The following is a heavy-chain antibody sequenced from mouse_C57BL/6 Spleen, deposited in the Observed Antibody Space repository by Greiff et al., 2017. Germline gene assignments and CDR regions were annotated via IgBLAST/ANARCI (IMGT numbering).Heavy chain of an antibody. J-gene: IGHJ1*03. CDR3: AREVITTVVATGYFDV. CDR2: IYPGDGDT. D-gene: IGHD1-1*01. CDR1: GYAFSSSW. Sequence: QVQLQQSGPELVKPGASVKISCKASGYAFSSSWMNWVKQRPGKGLEWIGRIYPGDGDTNYNGKFKGKATLTAAKSSSTAYMQLSSLTSEDSAVYFCAREVITTVVATGYFDVWGTGTTVTVSS. V-gene: IGHV1-82*01.